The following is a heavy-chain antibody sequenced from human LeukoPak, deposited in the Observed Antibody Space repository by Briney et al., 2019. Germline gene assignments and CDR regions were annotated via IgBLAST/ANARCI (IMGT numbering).Heavy chain of an antibody. CDR3: WGGGWKKPFDY. CDR1: GGTFSSYA. Sequence: SVKVSCKASGGTFSSYAISWVRQAPGQGLEWMGGIIPIFGTANYAQKFQGRVTITADESTSTAYMELSSLRSEDTAVYYCWGGGWKKPFDYWGQGTLVTASS. D-gene: IGHD2-21*01. CDR2: IIPIFGTA. V-gene: IGHV1-69*13. J-gene: IGHJ4*02.